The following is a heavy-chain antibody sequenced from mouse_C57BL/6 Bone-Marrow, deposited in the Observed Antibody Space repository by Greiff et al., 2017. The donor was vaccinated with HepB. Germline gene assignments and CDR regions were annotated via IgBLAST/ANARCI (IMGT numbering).Heavy chain of an antibody. V-gene: IGHV1-54*01. CDR1: GYAFTNYL. Sequence: VQLQQSGAELVRPGTSVKVSCKASGYAFTNYLIEWVKQRPGQGLEWIGVINPGSGGTNYNEKFKGKATLTADKSSSTAYMQLSSLTSEDSAVYFCAREWLYAMDYWGQGTSVTVSS. J-gene: IGHJ4*01. CDR2: INPGSGGT. CDR3: AREWLYAMDY.